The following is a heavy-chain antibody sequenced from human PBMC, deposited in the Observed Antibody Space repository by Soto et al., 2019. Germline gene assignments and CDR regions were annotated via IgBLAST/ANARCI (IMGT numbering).Heavy chain of an antibody. CDR3: ARDLRREGGGTPKYYFDY. Sequence: GGSLRLSCAASGFTFSSYEMNWVRQAPGKGLEWVSYISSSGSTIYYADSVKGRFTISRDNAKNSLYLQMNSLRAEDTAVYYCARDLRREGGGTPKYYFDYWGQGTLVTVSS. V-gene: IGHV3-48*03. CDR1: GFTFSSYE. CDR2: ISSSGSTI. J-gene: IGHJ4*02. D-gene: IGHD1-26*01.